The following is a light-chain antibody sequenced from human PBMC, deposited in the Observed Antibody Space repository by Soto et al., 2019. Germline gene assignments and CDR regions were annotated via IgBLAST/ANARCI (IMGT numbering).Light chain of an antibody. J-gene: IGKJ1*01. CDR1: QSISSW. V-gene: IGKV1-5*03. CDR3: HQYDSYWT. CDR2: KAS. Sequence: DIQMTQSPSTLSASVGDRVTITCRASQSISSWLAWYQQKPGKAPKLLIYKASNLESGVPSRFSGSGYGTEFTLTISSLQPDDFATYYCHQYDSYWTFGQGTKVEIK.